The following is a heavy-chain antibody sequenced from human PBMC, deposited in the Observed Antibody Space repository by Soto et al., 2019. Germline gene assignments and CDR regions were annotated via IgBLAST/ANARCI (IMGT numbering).Heavy chain of an antibody. D-gene: IGHD3-22*01. J-gene: IGHJ4*02. CDR1: GFTFNIYA. Sequence: GGSLRLSCAASGFTFNIYAMSWVRQAPGKGLEWVSAISGSGGGTYYADSVEGRFTISRDNSNNTLYLQMSSLRAEDTAVYYCAKHRYHSTPLYDSLEHWGQGTLVTVSS. CDR3: AKHRYHSTPLYDSLEH. CDR2: ISGSGGGT. V-gene: IGHV3-23*01.